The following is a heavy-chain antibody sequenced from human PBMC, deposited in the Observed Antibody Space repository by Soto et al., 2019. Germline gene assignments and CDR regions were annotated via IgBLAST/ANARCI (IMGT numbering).Heavy chain of an antibody. D-gene: IGHD2-15*01. J-gene: IGHJ6*02. CDR3: ARDPVRYCSGGSCYGPIKTNQVSYQPYYYYGMDV. CDR1: GGTFSSYA. V-gene: IGHV1-69*13. CDR2: IIPIFGTA. Sequence: GASVKVSCKASGGTFSSYAISWVRQAPGQGLEWMGGIIPIFGTANYAQKFQGRVTITADESTSTAYMELSSLRSEDTAVYYCARDPVRYCSGGSCYGPIKTNQVSYQPYYYYGMDVWGQGTTVTVSS.